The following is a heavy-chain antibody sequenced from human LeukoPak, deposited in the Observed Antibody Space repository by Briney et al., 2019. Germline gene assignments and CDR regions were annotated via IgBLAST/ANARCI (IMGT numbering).Heavy chain of an antibody. Sequence: GGSLRLSCAASGFTFSSYAMSWVRRAPGKGLEWVSAISGSGGSTYYADSVKGRFTISRDNSKNTLYLQMNSLRAEDTAVYYCAKDPSYCGGDCYSDWGGQGTLVTVSS. J-gene: IGHJ4*02. CDR3: AKDPSYCGGDCYSDW. CDR1: GFTFSSYA. D-gene: IGHD2-21*02. V-gene: IGHV3-23*01. CDR2: ISGSGGST.